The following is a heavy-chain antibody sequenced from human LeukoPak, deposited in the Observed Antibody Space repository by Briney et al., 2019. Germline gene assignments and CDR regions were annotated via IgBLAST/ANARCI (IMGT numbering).Heavy chain of an antibody. CDR1: GASISSNNW. D-gene: IGHD2-2*01. CDR3: ARGRYQLLLDYYYYYGMDV. CDR2: IYHGGGI. V-gene: IGHV4-4*02. J-gene: IGHJ6*02. Sequence: SGTLSLTCTISGASISSNNWWSWVRQPPGKGLEWIGEIYHGGGINYKPSLRSRVTMSVDESKNHFSLKLSSVTAADTAVYYCARGRYQLLLDYYYYYGMDVWGQGTTVTVSS.